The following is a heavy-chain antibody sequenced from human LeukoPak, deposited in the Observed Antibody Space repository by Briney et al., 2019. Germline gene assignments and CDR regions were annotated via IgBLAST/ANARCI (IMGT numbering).Heavy chain of an antibody. D-gene: IGHD2-2*02. J-gene: IGHJ4*02. V-gene: IGHV3-74*01. CDR3: ASGKTYGLYQFDY. CDR2: INTDGSST. Sequence: GGSLRLSCAASGFTFSSHWMYWVRQGPGKGPVWVSRINTDGSSTAYANSVKGRFTISRDNAKNTLYMQMHSLRAEDTAVYYCASGKTYGLYQFDYWGQGSLVTVSS. CDR1: GFTFSSHW.